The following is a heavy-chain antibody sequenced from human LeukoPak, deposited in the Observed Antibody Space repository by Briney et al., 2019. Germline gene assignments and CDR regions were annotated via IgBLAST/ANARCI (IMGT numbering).Heavy chain of an antibody. D-gene: IGHD2-2*01. J-gene: IGHJ4*02. CDR3: ARGSSTSSQD. CDR1: GFTFSTYW. V-gene: IGHV3-74*01. CDR2: LNSDGIST. Sequence: GGSLRLSCAASGFTFSTYWMHWVRQAPGKGLVWVSRLNSDGISTNYADSVKGRFTMSRDNAKNTLYLQMNNLTAEDTAVYYCARGSSTSSQDWGQGTLVTVSS.